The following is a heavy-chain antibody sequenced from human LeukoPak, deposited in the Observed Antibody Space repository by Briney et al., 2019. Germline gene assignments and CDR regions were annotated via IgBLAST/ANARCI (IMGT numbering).Heavy chain of an antibody. J-gene: IGHJ4*02. D-gene: IGHD1-26*01. CDR2: IVQDGSQK. CDR1: GFTFSSHW. Sequence: EGSLRLSCVASGFTFSSHWMSWVRQAPGKGLEWVANIVQDGSQKYYVDSVKGRFTISRDNGKNSLYLQMNSLRAEDTAVYYCARNEKWGRDYWGQGTLVTVSS. CDR3: ARNEKWGRDY. V-gene: IGHV3-7*03.